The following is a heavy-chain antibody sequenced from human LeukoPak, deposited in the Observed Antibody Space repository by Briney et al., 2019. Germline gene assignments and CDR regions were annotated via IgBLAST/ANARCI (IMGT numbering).Heavy chain of an antibody. J-gene: IGHJ5*02. D-gene: IGHD6-13*01. CDR2: ISAYNGNT. CDR3: ASPPRPGIAAAGTPNWFDP. Sequence: ASVKVSCKASGYTFTNYGISWVRQAPGQGLEWMGWISAYNGNTNYAQNLQGRVTVTTDTSTSTAYMELRSLRSHDTAVYYCASPPRPGIAAAGTPNWFDPWGQGTLVTVSS. V-gene: IGHV1-18*01. CDR1: GYTFTNYG.